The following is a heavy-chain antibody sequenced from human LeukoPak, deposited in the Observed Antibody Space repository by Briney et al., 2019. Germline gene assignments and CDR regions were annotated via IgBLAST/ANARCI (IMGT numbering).Heavy chain of an antibody. CDR2: INPNSGGT. Sequence: ASVKVSCKASGYTFTGYYMHWVRQAPGQGLEWMGWINPNSGGTNYAQKFQGRVTMTRDTSISTAYMELSRLRSDDTAVYYCARAGRYSYGISDFDYWGQGTLVTVSS. CDR1: GYTFTGYY. D-gene: IGHD5-18*01. J-gene: IGHJ4*02. V-gene: IGHV1-2*02. CDR3: ARAGRYSYGISDFDY.